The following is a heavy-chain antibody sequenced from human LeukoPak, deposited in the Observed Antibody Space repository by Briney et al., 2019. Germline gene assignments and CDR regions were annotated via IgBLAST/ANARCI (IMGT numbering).Heavy chain of an antibody. V-gene: IGHV3-7*01. J-gene: IGHJ4*02. Sequence: GGSLRLSCDTSGFTFDSYWMTWVRQAPGKGLEWVANIRQDGSIKYYLDSVKGRFTISRDNAMNSLYLQMISLRGEDTAVYYCARDGEFCSGTSCYDRYDYWGQGTLVTVSS. CDR2: IRQDGSIK. CDR1: GFTFDSYW. CDR3: ARDGEFCSGTSCYDRYDY. D-gene: IGHD2-2*01.